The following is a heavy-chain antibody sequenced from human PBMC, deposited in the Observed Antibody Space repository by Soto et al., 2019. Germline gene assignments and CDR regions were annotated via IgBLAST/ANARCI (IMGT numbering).Heavy chain of an antibody. J-gene: IGHJ4*02. CDR1: GGSISRNY. CDR2: VYNSGST. CDR3: ARYRREAVAGYTLDN. D-gene: IGHD6-13*01. Sequence: SESLSLTFTVCGGSISRNYWTWIRQPPGKGLEWIGYVYNSGSTNYNPSLKSRVTISEDTSKSQFSLKVNSMTAADTAVYYCARYRREAVAGYTLDNWGQGILVTVSS. V-gene: IGHV4-59*01.